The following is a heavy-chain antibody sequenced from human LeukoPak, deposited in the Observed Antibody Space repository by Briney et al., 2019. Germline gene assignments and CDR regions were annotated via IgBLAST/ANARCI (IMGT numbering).Heavy chain of an antibody. J-gene: IGHJ4*02. CDR1: GFTFSSYE. CDR3: AKDLYSYGYYFDY. D-gene: IGHD5-18*01. CDR2: ISSSGSTI. V-gene: IGHV3-48*03. Sequence: TGGSLRLSCAASGFTFSSYEMNWVRQAPGKGLEWVSYISSSGSTIYYADSVKGRFTISRDNSKNTLYLQMNSLRAEDTAVYYCAKDLYSYGYYFDYWRQGTVVTVSS.